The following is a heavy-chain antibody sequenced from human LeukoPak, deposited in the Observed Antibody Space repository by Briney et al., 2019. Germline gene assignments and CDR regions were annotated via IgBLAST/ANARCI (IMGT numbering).Heavy chain of an antibody. D-gene: IGHD3-10*01. J-gene: IGHJ5*02. CDR2: ISDTGTT. CDR3: ARIPFDSGSPSTWFDP. CDR1: GPSHSNLA. Sequence: SDTLSLTCILSGPSHSNLAWTGLPHRPGKGLQCLGGISDTGTTTYNPTLKSRVPISVDTSRNKFSLKLTFVTAADTAMYYCARIPFDSGSPSTWFDPWGRGTLVTVSS. V-gene: IGHV4-59*08.